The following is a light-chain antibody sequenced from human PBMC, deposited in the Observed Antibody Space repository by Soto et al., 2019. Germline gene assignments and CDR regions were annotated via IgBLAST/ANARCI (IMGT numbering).Light chain of an antibody. J-gene: IGLJ2*01. Sequence: QSVLTQPPSASGTPGQRVTISCSGSSSSIGSNTVNWYQQLPGTTPKLLIYSNNQRPSGVPDRFSGSKSGTSGSLAISGLQSEDEADYYCAAWDDSLKGVLFGGGTKLTVL. CDR1: SSSIGSNT. CDR3: AAWDDSLKGVL. CDR2: SNN. V-gene: IGLV1-44*01.